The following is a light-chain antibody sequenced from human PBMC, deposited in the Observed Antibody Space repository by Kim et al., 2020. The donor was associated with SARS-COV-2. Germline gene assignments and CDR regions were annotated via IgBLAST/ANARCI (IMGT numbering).Light chain of an antibody. Sequence: SYELTQPPSVSVSPRQTARITCSGDKLGTKYASWYQQRPGQSPVLVIYQDDKRPSGIPERFSGSNSGNTATLTISGAQAVDEADYFCQAWDKNIAIFGGGTQLTVL. V-gene: IGLV3-1*01. CDR2: QDD. CDR3: QAWDKNIAI. J-gene: IGLJ2*01. CDR1: KLGTKY.